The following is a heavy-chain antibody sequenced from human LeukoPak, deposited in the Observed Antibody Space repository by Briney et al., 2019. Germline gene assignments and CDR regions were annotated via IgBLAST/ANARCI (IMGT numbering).Heavy chain of an antibody. CDR1: GFTFSHYG. CDR3: AKDAQRGFDYSNSLQN. Sequence: GGSLRLSCAASGFTFSHYGMHWVRQTPGAGLEWVAVIWSDGSDKYYAKSVKGRFTISRDDSKNSLFLQMNSLRAEDTAVYYCAKDAQRGFDYSNSLQNWGQGILVTVSS. V-gene: IGHV3-33*06. D-gene: IGHD4-11*01. J-gene: IGHJ1*01. CDR2: IWSDGSDK.